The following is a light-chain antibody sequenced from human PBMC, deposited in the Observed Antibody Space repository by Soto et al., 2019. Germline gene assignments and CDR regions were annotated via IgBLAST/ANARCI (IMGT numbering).Light chain of an antibody. CDR2: GAP. Sequence: ESVLTQSPGTPSLSPGERATLSCRASQSVSSSYLAWYQQKPGQAPRLLIYGAPSRATGIPDRFSGSGSGTDFTLTISRLEPEDFAIYFCQQYNNWPVTFGQGTRLEI. CDR3: QQYNNWPVT. J-gene: IGKJ5*01. V-gene: IGKV3-20*01. CDR1: QSVSSSY.